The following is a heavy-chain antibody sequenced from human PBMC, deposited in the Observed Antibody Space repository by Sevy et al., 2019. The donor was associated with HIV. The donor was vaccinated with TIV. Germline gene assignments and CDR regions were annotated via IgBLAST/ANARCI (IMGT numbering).Heavy chain of an antibody. J-gene: IGHJ6*02. Sequence: GGSLRLSCAASGFTFNKAWMSWVRQAPGKGPEWVARIKSKISGGATDYAAPVKGRFSISRDDSKQTLFLHMDRLQSEDTGVYHCTTDLDSGNLPGGMDAWGQGTTVTVSS. CDR3: TTDLDSGNLPGGMDA. CDR1: GFTFNKAW. CDR2: IKSKISGGAT. V-gene: IGHV3-15*01. D-gene: IGHD2-21*01.